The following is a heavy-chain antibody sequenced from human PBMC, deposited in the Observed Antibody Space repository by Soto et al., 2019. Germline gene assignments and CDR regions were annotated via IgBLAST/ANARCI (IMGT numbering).Heavy chain of an antibody. CDR2: ISAYYGST. CDR1: GYTFTTYG. D-gene: IGHD1-1*01. J-gene: IGHJ4*02. CDR3: VRESEEMSTIILAY. V-gene: IGHV1-18*01. Sequence: QVQMMQSGGEVKKPGASVKVSCKASGYTFTTYGISWVRQAPGQGLEWLGWISAYYGSTSYAPKVQGRVTMTRDTSTSTAYMELRSLRSDDTAVYYCVRESEEMSTIILAYWGQGTLVTVSS.